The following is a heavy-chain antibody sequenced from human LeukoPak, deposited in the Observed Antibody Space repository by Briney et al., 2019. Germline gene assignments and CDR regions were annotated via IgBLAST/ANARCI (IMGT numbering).Heavy chain of an antibody. CDR1: GFTFSSHA. V-gene: IGHV3-23*01. CDR3: AKDYRISYSDHFDY. D-gene: IGHD2-21*01. Sequence: AGGSLRLSCVGSGFTFSSHAMSWVRQAPEKGLEWVSGIYESGQTTHYADSVKGRFSISRDNSKNTLYLQMDSLRGEDTAIYYCAKDYRISYSDHFDYWGQGALVTVSS. J-gene: IGHJ4*02. CDR2: IYESGQTT.